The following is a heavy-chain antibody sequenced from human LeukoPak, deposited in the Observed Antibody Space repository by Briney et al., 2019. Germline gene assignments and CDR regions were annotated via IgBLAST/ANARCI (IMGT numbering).Heavy chain of an antibody. CDR3: ARDPYSGSYGNYYYYFMDV. Sequence: GGSLRLSCAASGFTFSSYSMNWVRQAPGKGLEWVSSISSSSSYIYYADSVKGRFTISRDNAKNSLYLQMNSLRAEDTAVYYCARDPYSGSYGNYYYYFMDVWGKGTTVTISS. CDR2: ISSSSSYI. D-gene: IGHD1-26*01. V-gene: IGHV3-21*01. J-gene: IGHJ6*03. CDR1: GFTFSSYS.